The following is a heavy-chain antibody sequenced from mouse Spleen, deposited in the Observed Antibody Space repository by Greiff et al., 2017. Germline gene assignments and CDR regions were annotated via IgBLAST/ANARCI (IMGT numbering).Heavy chain of an antibody. D-gene: IGHD2-5*01. J-gene: IGHJ2*01. CDR3: AREGGYSNYDY. Sequence: VQLQQSGAELVRPGASVKLSCKASGYTFTDYYINWVKQRPGQGLEWIARIYPGSGNTYYNEKFKGKATLTAEKSSSTAYMQLSSLTSEDSAVYFCAREGGYSNYDYWGQGTTLTVSS. V-gene: IGHV1-76*01. CDR2: IYPGSGNT. CDR1: GYTFTDYY.